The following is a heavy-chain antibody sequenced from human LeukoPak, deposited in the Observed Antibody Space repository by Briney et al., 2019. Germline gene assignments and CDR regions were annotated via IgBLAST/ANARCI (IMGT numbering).Heavy chain of an antibody. Sequence: ASVKVSCTASGGTFSSYAISWVRQAPGQGLEWMGGIIPIFGTANYAQKFQGRVTITADESTSTAYMELSSPRSEDTAVYYCARDLTPPPATGTGGVFDYWGQGTLVTVSS. V-gene: IGHV1-69*13. CDR3: ARDLTPPPATGTGGVFDY. J-gene: IGHJ4*02. D-gene: IGHD6-13*01. CDR2: IIPIFGTA. CDR1: GGTFSSYA.